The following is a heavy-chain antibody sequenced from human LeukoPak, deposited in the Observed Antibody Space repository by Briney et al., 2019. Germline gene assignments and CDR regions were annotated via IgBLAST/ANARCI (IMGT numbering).Heavy chain of an antibody. CDR1: GYTFTSYD. D-gene: IGHD2-15*01. CDR2: MNPNSGNT. Sequence: ASVKVSCKASGYTFTSYDINWVRQATGQGLEWMRWMNPNSGNTGYAQKFQGRVTMTRNTSISTAYMELSSLRSEDTAVYYCARAPGYCSGGSCNDYWGQGTLVTVSS. CDR3: ARAPGYCSGGSCNDY. V-gene: IGHV1-8*01. J-gene: IGHJ4*02.